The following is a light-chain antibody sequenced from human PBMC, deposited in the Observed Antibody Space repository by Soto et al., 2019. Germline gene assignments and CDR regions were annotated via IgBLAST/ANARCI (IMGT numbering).Light chain of an antibody. CDR1: MRDVGAYNL. V-gene: IGLV2-14*01. J-gene: IGLJ2*01. CDR2: EVR. CDR3: RGYPARSHLG. Sequence: QSVLTQPASVSGSAGQSITISCSGTMRDVGAYNLVSWYQQHPGTAPKLIIYEVRNRPSGISSRFSGSRSGNTASLNISGLQSEDEGDYYCRGYPARSHLGFGRRTKVTVL.